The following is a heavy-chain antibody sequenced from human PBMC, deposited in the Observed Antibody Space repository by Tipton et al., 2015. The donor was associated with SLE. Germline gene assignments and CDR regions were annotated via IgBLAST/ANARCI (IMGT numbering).Heavy chain of an antibody. Sequence: TLSLTCTVSGGSISSYYWSWIRQPAGKGLEWIGRIYNSGSTNYNPSLKSRVTMSVDTSKSQFSLKLNSVTAADTAVYYCARGQHQLGRFDPWGQGIQVTASS. CDR1: GGSISSYY. CDR2: IYNSGST. D-gene: IGHD1-1*01. CDR3: ARGQHQLGRFDP. V-gene: IGHV4-4*07. J-gene: IGHJ5*02.